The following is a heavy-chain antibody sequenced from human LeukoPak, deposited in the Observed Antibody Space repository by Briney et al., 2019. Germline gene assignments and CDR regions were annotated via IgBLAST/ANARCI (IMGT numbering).Heavy chain of an antibody. D-gene: IGHD4-17*01. V-gene: IGHV3-53*01. CDR3: ATEGFGDYVYAFDI. CDR2: IYSGGST. CDR1: GFTVSSNY. J-gene: IGHJ3*02. Sequence: PGGSLRLSCAASGFTVSSNYMSWVRQAPGKGLEWVSVIYSGGSTYYADSVKGRFTISRDNSKNTLYLQMNSLRAEDTAVYYCATEGFGDYVYAFDIWGQGTMVTVSS.